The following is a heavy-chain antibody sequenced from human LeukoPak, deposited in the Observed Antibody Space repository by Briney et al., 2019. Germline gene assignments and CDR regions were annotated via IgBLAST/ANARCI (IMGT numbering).Heavy chain of an antibody. Sequence: GGSLRLSCAASGFTFISYWMSWVRQPPWKGLEWVADIKQDGREEHYVGSVKGRFTISRDHPQSSLSLQMTDLRAEDTAVYYCARWAVTGIYLDSWGQGALVTVSS. J-gene: IGHJ4*02. V-gene: IGHV3-7*01. CDR3: ARWAVTGIYLDS. CDR2: IKQDGREE. D-gene: IGHD6-19*01. CDR1: GFTFISYW.